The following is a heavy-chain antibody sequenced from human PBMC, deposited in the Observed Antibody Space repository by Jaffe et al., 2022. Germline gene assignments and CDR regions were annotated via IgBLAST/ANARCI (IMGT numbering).Heavy chain of an antibody. CDR3: AREYSSSWYSMMFDY. CDR1: GFTFSSYW. CDR2: IKQDGSEK. V-gene: IGHV3-7*05. Sequence: EVQLVESGGGLVQPGGSLRLSCAASGFTFSSYWMSWVRQAPGKGLEWVANIKQDGSEKYYVDSVKGRFTISRDNAKNSLYLQMNSLRAEDTAVYYCAREYSSSWYSMMFDYWGQGTLVTVSS. D-gene: IGHD6-13*01. J-gene: IGHJ4*02.